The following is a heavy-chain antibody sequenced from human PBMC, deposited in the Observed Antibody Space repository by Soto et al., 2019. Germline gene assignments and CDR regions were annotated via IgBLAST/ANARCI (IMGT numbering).Heavy chain of an antibody. V-gene: IGHV3-13*01. CDR1: GFTFSSYD. CDR2: IGTAGDT. CDR3: ARVGTSSYYYYYGMDV. D-gene: IGHD2-2*01. Sequence: LRLSCAASGFTFSSYDMHWVRQATGKGLEWVSAIGTAGDTYYPGSVKGRFTISRENAKNSLYLQMNSLRAEDTAVYYCARVGTSSYYYYYGMDVWGQGTTVTVSS. J-gene: IGHJ6*02.